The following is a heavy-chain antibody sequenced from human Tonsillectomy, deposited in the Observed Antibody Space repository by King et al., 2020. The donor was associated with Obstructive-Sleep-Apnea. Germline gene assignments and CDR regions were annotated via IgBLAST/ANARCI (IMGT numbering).Heavy chain of an antibody. Sequence: QLQESGPGMVRSSETLSLTCTVSGGSISSYYWSWIRQPAGKGLEYIGRIYTSGSTNYNPSLKSRVTTSVDTSKNQFSLKLSSVTAADTAVYYCARVRGYCSGGSCYSPGFFDYWGQGTLVTVSS. V-gene: IGHV4-4*07. J-gene: IGHJ4*02. CDR2: IYTSGST. D-gene: IGHD2-15*01. CDR1: GGSISSYY. CDR3: ARVRGYCSGGSCYSPGFFDY.